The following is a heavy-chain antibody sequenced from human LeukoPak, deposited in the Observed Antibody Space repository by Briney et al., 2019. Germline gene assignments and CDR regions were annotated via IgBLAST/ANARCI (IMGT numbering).Heavy chain of an antibody. CDR1: GGSISSSSYY. CDR3: ARDDYSNYLHYYFDY. D-gene: IGHD4-11*01. V-gene: IGHV4-39*07. CDR2: IYHSGST. Sequence: SETLSLTCTVSGGSISSSSYYWGWIRQPPGKGLEWIGSIYHSGSTYYNPSLKSRVTISVDTSKNQFSLKLSSVTAADTAVYYCARDDYSNYLHYYFDYWGQGTLVTVSS. J-gene: IGHJ4*02.